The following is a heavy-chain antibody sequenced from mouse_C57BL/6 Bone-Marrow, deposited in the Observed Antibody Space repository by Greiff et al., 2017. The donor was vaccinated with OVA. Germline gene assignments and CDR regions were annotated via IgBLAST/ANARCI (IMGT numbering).Heavy chain of an antibody. V-gene: IGHV2-2*01. J-gene: IGHJ3*01. D-gene: IGHD4-1*01. CDR2: IWSGGST. CDR1: GFSLTSYG. Sequence: VQRVESGPGLVQPSQSLSITCTVSGFSLTSYGVHWVRQSPGKGLEWLGVIWSGGSTDYNAAFISRLSISKDNSKSQVFFKMNSLQADDTAIYYCARNEDWGLFAYWGQGTLVTVSA. CDR3: ARNEDWGLFAY.